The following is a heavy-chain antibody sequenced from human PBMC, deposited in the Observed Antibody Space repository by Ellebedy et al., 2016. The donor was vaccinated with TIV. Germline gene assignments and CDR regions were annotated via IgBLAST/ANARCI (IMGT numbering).Heavy chain of an antibody. D-gene: IGHD5-12*01. J-gene: IGHJ3*02. Sequence: SETLSLTCAVYGGSFSGYYWSWIRQPPGKGLEWIGYIYYSGSTNYNPSLKSRVTISVDTSKNQFSLKLSSVTAADTAVYYCARHSNSGLGAAFDIWGQGTMVTVSS. CDR2: IYYSGST. V-gene: IGHV4-59*08. CDR1: GGSFSGYY. CDR3: ARHSNSGLGAAFDI.